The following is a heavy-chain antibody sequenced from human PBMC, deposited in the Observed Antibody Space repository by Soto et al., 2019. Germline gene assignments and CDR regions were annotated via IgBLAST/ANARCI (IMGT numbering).Heavy chain of an antibody. Sequence: APVKVSCKASGYTFTSYGLSWVRQAPPQGLQWMGWITAYNGNTNYAQKLEGRVTMTTDTPPSTAYMELGSPISDDTAVYYCARDRSGYSSSRYEYRGQGTMVTVSS. CDR2: ITAYNGNT. CDR3: ARDRSGYSSSRYEY. V-gene: IGHV1-18*01. J-gene: IGHJ4*02. D-gene: IGHD6-13*01. CDR1: GYTFTSYG.